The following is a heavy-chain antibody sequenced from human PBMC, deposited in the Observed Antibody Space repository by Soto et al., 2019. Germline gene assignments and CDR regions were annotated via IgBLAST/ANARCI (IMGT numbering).Heavy chain of an antibody. D-gene: IGHD1-1*01. Sequence: TLSLTCTVSXASISGFYWSWIRKSAGKGLEWIGRIYATGTTDYNPSLKGRVMMSVDTSKKQFSLKLRSVTAADTAVYYCVRDGTKTLRDWFDPWGQGISVTVSS. CDR1: XASISGFY. V-gene: IGHV4-4*07. J-gene: IGHJ5*02. CDR3: VRDGTKTLRDWFDP. CDR2: IYATGTT.